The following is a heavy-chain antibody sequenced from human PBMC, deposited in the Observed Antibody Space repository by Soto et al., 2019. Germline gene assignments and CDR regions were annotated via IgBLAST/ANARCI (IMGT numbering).Heavy chain of an antibody. CDR3: ARANPPNQLPGSRFDP. Sequence: QVQLVQSGAEVMKPGASLRVSCKASGYTFTTYGIIWVRQAPGQGLEWMGWINPYSGNTNYAQKLQGRVTMTTDTSTSTAYMDLESLTSDDTAVYYCARANPPNQLPGSRFDPWGQGTLVTVSS. V-gene: IGHV1-18*01. CDR1: GYTFTTYG. CDR2: INPYSGNT. D-gene: IGHD2-2*01. J-gene: IGHJ5*02.